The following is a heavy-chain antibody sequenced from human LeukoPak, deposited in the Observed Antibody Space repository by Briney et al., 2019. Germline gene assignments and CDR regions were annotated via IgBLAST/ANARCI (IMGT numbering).Heavy chain of an antibody. CDR3: ASNGGAVAKTTEFDY. J-gene: IGHJ4*02. V-gene: IGHV3-11*01. Sequence: GGSLRLSCAASGFTFSNAWMNWVRQAPGKGLEWVSYISSSGSSTYYADSVKGRFTISRDNAKNSLYLQMNSLRAEDTAVYYCASNGGAVAKTTEFDYWGQGTLVTVSS. D-gene: IGHD6-19*01. CDR2: ISSSGSST. CDR1: GFTFSNAW.